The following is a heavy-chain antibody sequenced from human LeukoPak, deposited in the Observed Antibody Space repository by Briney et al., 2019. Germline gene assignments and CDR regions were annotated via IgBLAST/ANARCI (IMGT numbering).Heavy chain of an antibody. CDR3: ARRWCSSISCQFAY. CDR2: IKPSDGST. CDR1: GYTFTCYF. V-gene: IGHV1-46*01. J-gene: IGHJ4*02. Sequence: ASVTDSRMASGYTFTCYFMHWVRQAPGQGLDWVGIIKPSDGSTSYAHKFQGRVTMTSDTPTSTVYMSLSSRRSDEKAVYYCARRWCSSISCQFAYGGQGTVVIVSA. D-gene: IGHD2-2*01.